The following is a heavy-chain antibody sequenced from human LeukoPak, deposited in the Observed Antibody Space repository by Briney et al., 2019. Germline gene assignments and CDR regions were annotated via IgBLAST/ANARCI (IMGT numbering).Heavy chain of an antibody. J-gene: IGHJ4*02. D-gene: IGHD6-13*01. Sequence: SETLSLTCTVSGGSISNSSFYWGWIRQPPGKGLEWIGYVFDSGGTNYNPSLKSRVTISVDTSKKQFSLKLSSVTAADTAVYYCARGYSSSWNYFDYWGQGTLVTVSS. V-gene: IGHV4-61*05. CDR1: GGSISNSSFY. CDR3: ARGYSSSWNYFDY. CDR2: VFDSGGT.